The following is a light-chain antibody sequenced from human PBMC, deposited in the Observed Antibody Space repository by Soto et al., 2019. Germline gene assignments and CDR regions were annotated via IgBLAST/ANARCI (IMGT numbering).Light chain of an antibody. Sequence: EIVLTQSPGTLSLSPGERATLSCRASQSVSSNYLAWYQQKPGQAPRLLIYGASNRATGIPDRFSGSGSGTDFTLTISRLEPEDFAVYYCQQYGSSPPVTFGGGTRVEIK. J-gene: IGKJ4*01. CDR3: QQYGSSPPVT. CDR1: QSVSSNY. CDR2: GAS. V-gene: IGKV3-20*01.